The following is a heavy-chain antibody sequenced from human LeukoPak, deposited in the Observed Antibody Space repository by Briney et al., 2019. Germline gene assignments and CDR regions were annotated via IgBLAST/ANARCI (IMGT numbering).Heavy chain of an antibody. D-gene: IGHD3-22*01. CDR1: GGSISSGSYY. V-gene: IGHV4-61*02. CDR2: IYTSGST. Sequence: SQTLSLTCTVSGGSISSGSYYWSWIRQPAGKGLEWIGRIYTSGSTNYNPSLKSRVTISVDTSKNQFSLKLSSVTAADTAVYYCARLHKDPYYDSSGYRNAHYYYYYYMDVWGKGTTVTVSS. J-gene: IGHJ6*03. CDR3: ARLHKDPYYDSSGYRNAHYYYYYYMDV.